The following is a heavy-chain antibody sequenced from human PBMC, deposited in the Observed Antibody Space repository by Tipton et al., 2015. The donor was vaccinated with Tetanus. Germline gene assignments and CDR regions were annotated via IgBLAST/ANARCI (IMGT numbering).Heavy chain of an antibody. D-gene: IGHD3-10*01. CDR3: AREVMVRGVIISRDLDY. CDR1: GFTFTNDA. Sequence: SLRLSCAASGFTFTNDAMSWVRLAPGKGLEWLSGISGSTRTIYHADSVKGRFTISRDNSANTVYLQMNSPRAEDTAIYYCAREVMVRGVIISRDLDYWGQGTLVTVSS. V-gene: IGHV3-23*01. CDR2: ISGSTRTI. J-gene: IGHJ4*02.